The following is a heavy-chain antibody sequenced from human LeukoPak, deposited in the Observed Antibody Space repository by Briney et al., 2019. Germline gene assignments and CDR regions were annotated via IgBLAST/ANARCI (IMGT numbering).Heavy chain of an antibody. CDR3: ARDRRGRVMVRGVIS. D-gene: IGHD3-10*01. CDR1: GYTFTSYD. V-gene: IGHV1-69*13. CDR2: IIPIFGTA. Sequence: SVKVSCKASGYTFTSYDINWVRQATGQGLEWMGGIIPIFGTANYAQKFQGRVTITADESTSTAYMELSSLRSEDTAVYYCARDRRGRVMVRGVISWGQGTLVTVSS. J-gene: IGHJ4*02.